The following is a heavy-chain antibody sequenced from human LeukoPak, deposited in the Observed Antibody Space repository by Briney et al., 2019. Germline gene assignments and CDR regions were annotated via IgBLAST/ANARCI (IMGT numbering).Heavy chain of an antibody. CDR2: IYHSGST. Sequence: PSGTLSLTCAVSGGSISSSNWWSWVRQPPGKGLEWIGEIYHSGSTNYNPSLKSRVTISVDKSKNQFSLKLSSVTAADTAVYYCARDHAVVVVAATYYYYGMDVWGQGTTVTVSS. V-gene: IGHV4-4*02. J-gene: IGHJ6*02. CDR1: GGSISSSNW. CDR3: ARDHAVVVVAATYYYYGMDV. D-gene: IGHD2-15*01.